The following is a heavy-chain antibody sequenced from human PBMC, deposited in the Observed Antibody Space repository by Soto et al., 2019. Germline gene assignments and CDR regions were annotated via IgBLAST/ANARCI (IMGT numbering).Heavy chain of an antibody. J-gene: IGHJ4*02. V-gene: IGHV4-59*01. CDR3: ALTTVGTIDY. D-gene: IGHD4-17*01. CDR2: IYYSGST. Sequence: SETLFLTCTVSGGSISSYYWSWIRQPPGKGLEWIGYIYYSGSTNYNPSLKSRVTISVDTSKNQFSLKLSSVTAADTAVYYCALTTVGTIDYWGQGTLVTVSS. CDR1: GGSISSYY.